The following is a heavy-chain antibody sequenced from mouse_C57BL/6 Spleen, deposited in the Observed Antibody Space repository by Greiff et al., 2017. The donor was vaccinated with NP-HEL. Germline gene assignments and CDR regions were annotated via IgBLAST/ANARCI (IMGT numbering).Heavy chain of an antibody. CDR2: IDPSDSET. J-gene: IGHJ2*01. CDR3: ARSTGSYGSSYGY. Sequence: QVQLQQPGAELVRPGSSVKLSCKASGYTFTSYWMHWVKQRPIQGLEWIGNIDPSDSETHYNQKFKDKATLTVDKSSSTAYMQLSSLTSEDSAVYYCARSTGSYGSSYGYWGQGTTLTVSS. V-gene: IGHV1-52*01. D-gene: IGHD1-1*01. CDR1: GYTFTSYW.